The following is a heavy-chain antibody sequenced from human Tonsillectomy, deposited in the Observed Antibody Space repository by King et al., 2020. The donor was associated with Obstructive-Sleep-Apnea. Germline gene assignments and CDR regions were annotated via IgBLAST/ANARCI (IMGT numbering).Heavy chain of an antibody. CDR1: GYSFTSYW. CDR2: IDPSDSYT. J-gene: IGHJ6*02. V-gene: IGHV5-10-1*01. Sequence: VQLVESGAEVKKPGESLRISCKGSGYSFTSYWISWVRQMPGKGLEWMGRIDPSDSYTNYSPSFQGHVTISADKSISTAYLQWSSLKASDTAMYYCARLKRAYCSGGSCYWDYYYGMDVWGQGTTVTVSS. D-gene: IGHD2-15*01. CDR3: ARLKRAYCSGGSCYWDYYYGMDV.